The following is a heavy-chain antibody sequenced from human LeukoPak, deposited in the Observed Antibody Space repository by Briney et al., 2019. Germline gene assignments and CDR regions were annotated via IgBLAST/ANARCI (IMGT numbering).Heavy chain of an antibody. J-gene: IGHJ4*02. CDR3: ARGFFGVVTTNYFDY. CDR2: IKQDGSEK. CDR1: GFTFSSYW. Sequence: GGSLRLSCAASGFTFSSYWMSWVRQAPGKGLEWVANIKQDGSEKYYVDSVKGRFTISRDNAKNSLYLQMNSLRAEDTAVYYCARGFFGVVTTNYFDYWGQGTLVTVSS. V-gene: IGHV3-7*04. D-gene: IGHD3-3*01.